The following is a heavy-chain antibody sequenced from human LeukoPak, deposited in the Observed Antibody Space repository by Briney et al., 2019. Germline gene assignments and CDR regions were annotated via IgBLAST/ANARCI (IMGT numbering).Heavy chain of an antibody. CDR2: IFVDGSST. J-gene: IGHJ6*02. D-gene: IGHD1-14*01. Sequence: GGSLGLSCVASGFTFSSYSMHWVRQAPGKGLVWVSRIFVDGSSTSYADSVKGRFTISRDNTKNTLYLQMSSLRDDDTAVYYCARAGASYAMDVWGQGTTVTVS. CDR1: GFTFSSYS. CDR3: ARAGASYAMDV. V-gene: IGHV3-74*01.